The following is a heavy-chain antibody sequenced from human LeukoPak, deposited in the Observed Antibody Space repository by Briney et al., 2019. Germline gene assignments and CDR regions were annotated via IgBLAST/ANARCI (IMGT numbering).Heavy chain of an antibody. CDR3: ARVSDSSGSSAFDI. V-gene: IGHV1-18*04. Sequence: ASVKVSCKASGYTFTGYYMHWVRQAPGQGLEWMGWISAYNGNTNYAQKLQGRVTMTTDTSTSTAYMELRSLRSDDTAVYYCARVSDSSGSSAFDIWGQGTMVTVSS. D-gene: IGHD3-22*01. J-gene: IGHJ3*02. CDR1: GYTFTGYY. CDR2: ISAYNGNT.